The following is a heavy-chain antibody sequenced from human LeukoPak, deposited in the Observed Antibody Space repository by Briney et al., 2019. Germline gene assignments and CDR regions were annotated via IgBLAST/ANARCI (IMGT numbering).Heavy chain of an antibody. V-gene: IGHV1-46*01. CDR3: ARDQEGFDY. Sequence: ASVKVSCKAFGYTFTSHYMHWVRQAPGQGLEWMGIINPSGGSTNYAQKFQGRVTMTRDTSTSTVHMELRGLRSEDTAVYYCARDQEGFDYWGQGTVVTVSS. J-gene: IGHJ4*02. CDR2: INPSGGST. CDR1: GYTFTSHY.